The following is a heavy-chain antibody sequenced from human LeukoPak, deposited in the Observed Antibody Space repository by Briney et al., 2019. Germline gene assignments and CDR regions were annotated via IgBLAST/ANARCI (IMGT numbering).Heavy chain of an antibody. CDR2: IYSGGSA. CDR3: AREDPSGYMDV. J-gene: IGHJ6*03. CDR1: GFTVSSNY. V-gene: IGHV3-66*01. Sequence: GGSLRLSCAASGFTVSSNYMSWVRQAPGKGLEWVSVIYSGGSAYYTDSVKGRFTISRDNAKKSLYLQMNSLRAEDTAVYYCAREDPSGYMDVWGKGTTVTVSS.